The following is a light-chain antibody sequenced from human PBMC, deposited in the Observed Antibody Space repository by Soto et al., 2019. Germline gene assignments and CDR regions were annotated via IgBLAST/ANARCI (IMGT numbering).Light chain of an antibody. V-gene: IGLV2-14*01. CDR2: EVS. Sequence: QSALTQPASVSGSPGQSITISCTGTSSDVGGYKFVSGYQQHPGKAPKLMIYEVSNRPSGVSNRFSGSKSGNTASLTISGLQAEDEADYYCSSYTTSSTRVFGGGTQLTVL. J-gene: IGLJ3*02. CDR3: SSYTTSSTRV. CDR1: SSDVGGYKF.